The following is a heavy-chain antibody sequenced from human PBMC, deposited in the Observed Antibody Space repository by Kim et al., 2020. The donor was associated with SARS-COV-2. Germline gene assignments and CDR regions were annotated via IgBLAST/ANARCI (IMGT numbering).Heavy chain of an antibody. V-gene: IGHV4-39*07. CDR2: IYYSGST. Sequence: SETLSLTCTVSGGSISSSSYYWGWIRQPPGKGLEWIGSIYYSGSTYYNPSLKSRVTISVDTSKNQFSLKLSSVTAADTAVYYCARDGDWDDSSGPDYWGQGTLVTVSS. J-gene: IGHJ4*02. CDR1: GGSISSSSYY. D-gene: IGHD3-22*01. CDR3: ARDGDWDDSSGPDY.